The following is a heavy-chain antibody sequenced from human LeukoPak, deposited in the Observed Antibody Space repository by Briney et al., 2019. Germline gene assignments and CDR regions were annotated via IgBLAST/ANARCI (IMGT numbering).Heavy chain of an antibody. V-gene: IGHV4-38-2*02. Sequence: SETLSLTCTVSGYSINSGYYWGWIRQPPGKGLEWIGSIYHSGSTYYNPSLKSRVTMSVDTSKNQFSLKLTSVTAADTAVYYCARDSYDSSTYSWSYMDVWGKGTTVTISS. J-gene: IGHJ6*03. D-gene: IGHD3-22*01. CDR1: GYSINSGYY. CDR3: ARDSYDSSTYSWSYMDV. CDR2: IYHSGST.